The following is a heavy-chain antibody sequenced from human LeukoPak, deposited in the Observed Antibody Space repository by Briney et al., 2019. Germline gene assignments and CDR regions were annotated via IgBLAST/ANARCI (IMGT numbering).Heavy chain of an antibody. D-gene: IGHD3-10*01. Sequence: GASVKVSCKTSGFTFKDYYIHWVRQAPGQGLEWMGWMNPNTGNTGYAQKFQGRVTMTRDTSISTAYMELSSLRSDDTAVYYCARKFLGSRGYYFDYWGQGTLVTVSS. J-gene: IGHJ4*02. CDR1: GFTFKDYY. CDR3: ARKFLGSRGYYFDY. V-gene: IGHV1-8*02. CDR2: MNPNTGNT.